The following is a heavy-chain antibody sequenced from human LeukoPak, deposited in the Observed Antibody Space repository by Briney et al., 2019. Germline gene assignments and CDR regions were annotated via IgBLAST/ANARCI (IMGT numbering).Heavy chain of an antibody. V-gene: IGHV3-43*01. CDR1: GFTFEDYT. CDR3: VKDLSYESSGYVFDY. Sequence: PGGSLRLSCAASGFTFEDYTMHWVRQAPGKTLEWFSLIGWDGTPYYTDSVKGRFTISRDNSKNSLYLQMDTLRSEDTAFYYCVKDLSYESSGYVFDYWGQGTLVTVSS. D-gene: IGHD3-22*01. CDR2: IGWDGTP. J-gene: IGHJ4*02.